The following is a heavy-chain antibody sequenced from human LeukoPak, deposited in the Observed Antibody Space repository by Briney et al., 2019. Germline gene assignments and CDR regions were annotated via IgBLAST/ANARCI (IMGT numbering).Heavy chain of an antibody. D-gene: IGHD3-3*01. V-gene: IGHV4-59*01. J-gene: IGHJ4*02. CDR2: IYYSGST. CDR3: ARGSLSGYFDY. CDR1: GGSISSYY. Sequence: PSETLSLTCTVSGGSISSYYWSWIRQPPGKGLEWIGYIYYSGSTNYNPSLKSRVTISVDTSKNQFSLELSSVTAADTAVYYCARGSLSGYFDYWGQGTLVTVSS.